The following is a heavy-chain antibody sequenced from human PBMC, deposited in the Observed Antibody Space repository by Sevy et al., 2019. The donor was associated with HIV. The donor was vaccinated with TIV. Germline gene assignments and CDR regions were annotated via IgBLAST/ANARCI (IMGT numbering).Heavy chain of an antibody. CDR2: IKSKADGGTP. Sequence: GGSLRLSCGASGFIFSNAWMSWVRQAPGKGLEWVGRIKSKADGGTPDYAAPVKGTFTISRDDSINTLYLQMNSLRTADTAVYYCGYSEYGYYYDYWGQGTLVTVSS. V-gene: IGHV3-15*01. CDR3: GYSEYGYYYDY. CDR1: GFIFSNAW. D-gene: IGHD1-26*01. J-gene: IGHJ4*02.